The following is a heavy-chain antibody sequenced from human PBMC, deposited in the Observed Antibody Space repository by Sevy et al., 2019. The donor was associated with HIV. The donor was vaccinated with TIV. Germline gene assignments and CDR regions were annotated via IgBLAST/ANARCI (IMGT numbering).Heavy chain of an antibody. Sequence: GGYLRLSCAASGFTFSSYAMHWVRQAPGKGLEYVSAISSNGGSTYYANAVKGRFAISRDNSKNTLYLQMGSLRAEDMAVYYCARDGPEEAYCSSTSCYTFDYWGQGTLVTVSS. V-gene: IGHV3-64*01. CDR3: ARDGPEEAYCSSTSCYTFDY. CDR2: ISSNGGST. CDR1: GFTFSSYA. J-gene: IGHJ4*02. D-gene: IGHD2-2*02.